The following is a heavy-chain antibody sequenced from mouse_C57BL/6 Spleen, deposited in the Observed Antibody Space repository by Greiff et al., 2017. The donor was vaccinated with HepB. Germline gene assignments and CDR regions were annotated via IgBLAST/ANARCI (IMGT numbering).Heavy chain of an antibody. CDR1: GFTFSDYY. J-gene: IGHJ1*03. CDR2: INYDGSST. V-gene: IGHV5-16*01. D-gene: IGHD2-1*01. Sequence: EVKLMESEGGLVQPGSSMKLSCTASGFTFSDYYMAWVRQVPEKGLEWVANINYDGSSTYYLDSLKSRFIISRDNAKNILYLQMSSLKSEDTATYYCARAPFYYGNYGYFDVWGTGTTVTVSS. CDR3: ARAPFYYGNYGYFDV.